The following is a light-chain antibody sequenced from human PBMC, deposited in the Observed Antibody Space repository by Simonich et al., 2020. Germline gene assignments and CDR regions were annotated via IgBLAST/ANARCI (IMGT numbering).Light chain of an antibody. V-gene: IGKV4-1*01. CDR3: QQYYSTPSIT. Sequence: DIVMTQSPDSLAVSLGERATINCKSIQSVLYSSNIKNYLAWYQQKQGHPPKLLIYWASTRESGVPDRISGSGSGTDFTLTISSLQAEDVAVYYCQQYYSTPSITFGQGTRLEIK. J-gene: IGKJ5*01. CDR1: QSVLYSSNIKNY. CDR2: WAS.